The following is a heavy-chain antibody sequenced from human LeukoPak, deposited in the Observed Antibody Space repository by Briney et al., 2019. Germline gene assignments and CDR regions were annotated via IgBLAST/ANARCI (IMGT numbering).Heavy chain of an antibody. J-gene: IGHJ6*02. Sequence: ASVKVSCKASGYTFTSYDINWVRQATGQGLEWMGWMNPNSGNTGYAQKFQGRVTMTRNTSISTAYMELSSLRSEDTAVYYCARTDHDILTGYFYYYYYGMDVWGQGTTVTVSS. CDR2: MNPNSGNT. CDR1: GYTFTSYD. V-gene: IGHV1-8*01. D-gene: IGHD3-9*01. CDR3: ARTDHDILTGYFYYYYYGMDV.